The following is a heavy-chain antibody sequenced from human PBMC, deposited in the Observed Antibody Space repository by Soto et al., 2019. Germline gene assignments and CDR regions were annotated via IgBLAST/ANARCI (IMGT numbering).Heavy chain of an antibody. CDR1: GGSFSGYY. CDR3: ARKMPTMIVVVIQNWFDP. CDR2: INHSGST. D-gene: IGHD3-22*01. Sequence: QVQLQQWGAGLLKPSETLSLTCAVYGGSFSGYYWSWIRQPPGKGLEWIGEINHSGSTNYNPSLKSRVTRTVDTSKTQSSLKLSSVTAADTAVYYCARKMPTMIVVVIQNWFDPWGQGTLVTVSS. J-gene: IGHJ5*02. V-gene: IGHV4-34*01.